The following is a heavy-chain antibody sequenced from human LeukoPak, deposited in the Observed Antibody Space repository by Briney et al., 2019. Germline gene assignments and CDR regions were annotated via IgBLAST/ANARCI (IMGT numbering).Heavy chain of an antibody. V-gene: IGHV4-59*01. CDR2: IYYSGST. D-gene: IGHD5-24*01. CDR3: ARGRGWLQSTPFDY. J-gene: IGHJ4*02. CDR1: GGSISSYY. Sequence: SETLSLTCTVSGGSISSYYWSWIRQPPGKGLEWIGHIYYSGSTNYNPSLKSRVTISVDTSKNQFSLKLSSVTAADTAVYYCARGRGWLQSTPFDYWGQGTLVTVSS.